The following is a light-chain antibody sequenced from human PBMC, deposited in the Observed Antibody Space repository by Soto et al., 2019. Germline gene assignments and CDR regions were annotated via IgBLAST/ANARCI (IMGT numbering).Light chain of an antibody. CDR2: GAS. CDR3: QQYNNWTWT. J-gene: IGKJ1*01. V-gene: IGKV1-39*01. CDR1: QSISTY. Sequence: DIELTQSPSSLSASVGDRVTITCRASQSISTYLNWYQQKGGKAPKLLIHGASSLQSGVPLRFSATGSGTDFSLTISSLQSEDFAVYYCQQYNNWTWTFGQGTKVDIK.